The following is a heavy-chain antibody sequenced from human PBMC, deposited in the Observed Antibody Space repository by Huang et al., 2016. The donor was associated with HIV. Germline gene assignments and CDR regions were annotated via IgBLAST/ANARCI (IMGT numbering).Heavy chain of an antibody. D-gene: IGHD3-22*01. CDR2: INHSWNT. CDR1: GGSFSGYY. CDR3: ARRYNSRRDY. J-gene: IGHJ4*02. V-gene: IGHV4-34*02. Sequence: QVQLEQWGAGLLKASETLSLTCAVYGGSFSGYYWNCLRQATGKGLEWVGEINHSWNTNYNPSLKSRVNMSVDTSKSQFSLYLTSLSAADTGTYFCARRYNSRRDYWGRGTLVTVHS.